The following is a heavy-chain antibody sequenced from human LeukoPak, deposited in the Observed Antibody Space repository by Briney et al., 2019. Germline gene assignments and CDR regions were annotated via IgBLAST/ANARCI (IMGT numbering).Heavy chain of an antibody. V-gene: IGHV4-59*01. D-gene: IGHD5-12*01. CDR3: AREDSGYGTYDY. Sequence: SETLSLTCTVSGGSISSYYWSWIRQPPGKGLEWIGYIYYSGGTNYNPSLKSRVTMSVDTSRNQFSLKLYSVTAADTAVYYCAREDSGYGTYDYWGQGTLVTVSS. J-gene: IGHJ4*02. CDR2: IYYSGGT. CDR1: GGSISSYY.